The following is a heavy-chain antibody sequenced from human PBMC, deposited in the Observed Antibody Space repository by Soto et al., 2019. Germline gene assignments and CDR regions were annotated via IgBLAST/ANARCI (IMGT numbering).Heavy chain of an antibody. CDR2: ISGSGGST. CDR1: GFTFNSYA. CDR3: AKDWYSEVLPDY. D-gene: IGHD1-26*01. J-gene: IGHJ4*02. V-gene: IGHV3-23*01. Sequence: GGSLRLSCAASGFTFNSYAMSWVRQAPGKGLEWVSAISGSGGSTYYADSVKGRFTISRDNSKNTLYLQMNSLRAEDTAVYYCAKDWYSEVLPDYWGQGTLVTVSS.